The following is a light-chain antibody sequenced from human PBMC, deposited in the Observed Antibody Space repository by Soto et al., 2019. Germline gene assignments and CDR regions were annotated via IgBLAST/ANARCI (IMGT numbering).Light chain of an antibody. V-gene: IGKV1-5*03. J-gene: IGKJ1*01. CDR1: QSINSW. CDR2: EAS. CDR3: QQYNVYSWT. Sequence: IQMPQSPSTQPASVGDRVTITCRASQSINSWLAWYQQKPGKAPKLLIYEASSLERGVPARFGGSGSGTEFTLTISSLQPDDFATYYCQQYNVYSWTFGRGTKVDI.